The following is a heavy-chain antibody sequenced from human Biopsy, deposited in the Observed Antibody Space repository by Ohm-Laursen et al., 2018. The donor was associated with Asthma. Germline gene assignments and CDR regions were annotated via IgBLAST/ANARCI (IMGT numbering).Heavy chain of an antibody. Sequence: SLRLSCAASGFSFGDCAMHWVRQAPGKGLEWVSSISWNRGNIDYADSVKGRFTISRDNAKNSLYLQMQSLRPEDTAFYYCAKSADYYDSTDYLDFWGRGTLVTVSS. V-gene: IGHV3-9*01. CDR3: AKSADYYDSTDYLDF. J-gene: IGHJ4*01. CDR2: ISWNRGNI. CDR1: GFSFGDCA. D-gene: IGHD3-22*01.